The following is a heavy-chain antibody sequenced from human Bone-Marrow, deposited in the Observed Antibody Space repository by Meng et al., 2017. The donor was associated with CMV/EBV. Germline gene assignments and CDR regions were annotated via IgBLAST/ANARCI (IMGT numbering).Heavy chain of an antibody. CDR2: IIPLFGTP. CDR3: ARSRGDYDTFYDY. D-gene: IGHD4-17*01. Sequence: SVKVSCKASGGTFTTSAIVWVRQAPGQGLKWMGGIIPLFGTPNYALKFQGRVAITTDESSITAYMELTSLTSDDTAVYYCARSRGDYDTFYDYWGQGTLVTVSS. J-gene: IGHJ4*02. CDR1: GGTFTTSA. V-gene: IGHV1-69*05.